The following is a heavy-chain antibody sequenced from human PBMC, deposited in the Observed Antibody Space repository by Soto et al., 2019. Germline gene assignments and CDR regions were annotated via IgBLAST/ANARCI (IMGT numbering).Heavy chain of an antibody. Sequence: PSETLSLTCAVYGGSFSGYYWSWIRQPPGKGLEWIGEINHSGSTNYNPSLKSRVTISVDTSKNQFSLKLSSVTAADTAVYYCASPINLDYGGNSGFDYWGQGTLVTVSS. J-gene: IGHJ4*02. D-gene: IGHD4-17*01. CDR2: INHSGST. CDR3: ASPINLDYGGNSGFDY. V-gene: IGHV4-34*01. CDR1: GGSFSGYY.